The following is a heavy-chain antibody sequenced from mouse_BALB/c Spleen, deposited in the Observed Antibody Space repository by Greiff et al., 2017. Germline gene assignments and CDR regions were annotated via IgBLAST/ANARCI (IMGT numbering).Heavy chain of an antibody. J-gene: IGHJ1*01. CDR1: GYTFTDYN. CDR3: ARGGGSSLSYWYFDV. D-gene: IGHD1-1*01. CDR2: IYPYNGGT. V-gene: IGHV1S29*02. Sequence: EVQLQQSGPELVKPGASVKISCKASGYTFTDYNMHWVKQSHGKSLEWIGYIYPYNGGTGYNQKLKSKATLTVDNSSSTAYMELRSLTSEDSAVYYCARGGGSSLSYWYFDVWGAGTTVTVSS.